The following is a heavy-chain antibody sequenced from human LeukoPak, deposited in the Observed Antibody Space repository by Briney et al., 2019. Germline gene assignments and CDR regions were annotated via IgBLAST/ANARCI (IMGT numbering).Heavy chain of an antibody. CDR1: GGSFSGYY. Sequence: SETLSLTCAVYGGSFSGYYWSWIRQPPGKGLEWIGEINHSGSTNYNPSLKSRVTISVDTSKNQFSLKLSSVTAADTAVYYCARVPRIMITFGGVTTWGQGTLVTVSS. CDR3: ARVPRIMITFGGVTT. V-gene: IGHV4-34*01. J-gene: IGHJ5*02. CDR2: INHSGST. D-gene: IGHD3-16*01.